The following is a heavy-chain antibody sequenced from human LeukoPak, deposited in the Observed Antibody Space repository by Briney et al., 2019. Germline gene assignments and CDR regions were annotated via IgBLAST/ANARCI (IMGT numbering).Heavy chain of an antibody. Sequence: GASMKVSCKASGYTFTSYYMHWVRQAPGQGLEWMGIINPSGGSTSYAQKFQGRVTMTRDTSTSTVYMELSSLRSEDTAVYYCARLTDLSYSSGWQDYWGQGTLVTVSS. CDR2: INPSGGST. J-gene: IGHJ4*02. CDR1: GYTFTSYY. D-gene: IGHD6-19*01. CDR3: ARLTDLSYSSGWQDY. V-gene: IGHV1-46*01.